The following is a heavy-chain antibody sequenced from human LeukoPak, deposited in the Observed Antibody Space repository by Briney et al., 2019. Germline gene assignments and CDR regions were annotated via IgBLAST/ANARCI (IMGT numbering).Heavy chain of an antibody. CDR1: GFTFSSYA. CDR2: IRSKANSYAT. J-gene: IGHJ4*02. CDR3: TSLHDYGDY. Sequence: GRSLRLSCAASGFTFSSYAMHWVRQASGKGLEWVGRIRSKANSYATAYAASVKGRFTISRDDSKNTAYLQMNSLKTEDTAVYYCTSLHDYGDYWGQGTLVTVSS. V-gene: IGHV3-73*01.